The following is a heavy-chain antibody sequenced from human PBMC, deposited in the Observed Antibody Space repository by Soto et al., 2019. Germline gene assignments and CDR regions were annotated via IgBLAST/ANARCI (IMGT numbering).Heavy chain of an antibody. CDR2: IYYSGST. Sequence: QVQLQESGPGLVKPSETLSLTCTVSGGSISSYYWSWIRQPPGKGLEWIGYIYYSGSTNYNPSLKRRVTISVDTSKNQFPLKLSSVTAADTAVYYCARESSGGSCFDYWGQGTLVTVSS. V-gene: IGHV4-59*01. CDR1: GGSISSYY. J-gene: IGHJ4*02. CDR3: ARESSGGSCFDY. D-gene: IGHD2-15*01.